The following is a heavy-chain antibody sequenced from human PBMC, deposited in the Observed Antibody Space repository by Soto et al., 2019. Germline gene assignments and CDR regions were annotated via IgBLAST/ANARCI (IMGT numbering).Heavy chain of an antibody. V-gene: IGHV1-3*01. CDR2: INAGNGNT. Sequence: ASVKVSCKASGYTFTSYAMHWVRQAPGQRLEWMGWINAGNGNTKYSQKFQGRVTITRDTSASTAYMELSSLRSEDTAVYYCARVYGDYGISYYYYGMDVWGQGTTVTVSS. CDR3: ARVYGDYGISYYYYGMDV. D-gene: IGHD4-17*01. CDR1: GYTFTSYA. J-gene: IGHJ6*02.